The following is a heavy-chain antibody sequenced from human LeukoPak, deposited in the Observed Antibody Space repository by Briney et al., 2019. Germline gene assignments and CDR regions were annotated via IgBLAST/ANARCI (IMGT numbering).Heavy chain of an antibody. V-gene: IGHV1-18*01. J-gene: IGHJ6*03. D-gene: IGHD4-11*01. CDR2: ISAYNGNT. CDR1: GYTFTSYG. Sequence: ASVKVSCKASGYTFTSYGISWVRQAPGQGLEWMGWISAYNGNTNYAQKFQGRVTMTRDTSISTAYMELSRLRSDDTAVYYCARTAVSLGDYYMDVWGKGTTVTVSS. CDR3: ARTAVSLGDYYMDV.